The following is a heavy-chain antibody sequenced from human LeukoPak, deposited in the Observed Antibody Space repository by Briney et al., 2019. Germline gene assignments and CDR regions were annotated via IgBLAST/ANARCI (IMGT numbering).Heavy chain of an antibody. J-gene: IGHJ6*02. CDR2: ISWNSGSI. Sequence: GGSLRLSCAASGFTFDDYAMHWVRQAPGKGLEWVSGISWNSGSIGYADSVKGRFTISRDNAKNSLYLQINSLRAEDTALYYCAIIWPRGSDYGMDVWGQGTTVTVSS. CDR1: GFTFDDYA. CDR3: AIIWPRGSDYGMDV. D-gene: IGHD2-15*01. V-gene: IGHV3-9*01.